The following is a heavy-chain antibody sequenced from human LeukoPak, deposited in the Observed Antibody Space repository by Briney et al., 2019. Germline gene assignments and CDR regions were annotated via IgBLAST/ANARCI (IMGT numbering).Heavy chain of an antibody. CDR3: AKLATSDTGETY. CDR1: GYTFTINH. CDR2: INPSGDST. V-gene: IGHV1-46*01. J-gene: IGHJ4*02. Sequence: ASVRVSCKASGYTFTINHIHWVRQAPGQGLEWMGVINPSGDSTTYAQNFQGRVTMTRDTSTSTVYMELRSLRSEDTAIYYCAKLATSDTGETYWGQGTLVTVSS. D-gene: IGHD3-16*01.